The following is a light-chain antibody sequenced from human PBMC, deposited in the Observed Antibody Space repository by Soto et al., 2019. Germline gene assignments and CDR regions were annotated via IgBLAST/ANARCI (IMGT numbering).Light chain of an antibody. J-gene: IGKJ1*01. CDR1: QSISSW. Sequence: ESERTEGTYTLSASVGDGVTITCRASQSISSWLAWYQQKPGKAPKIMIYDASSLESGVPSRFSGSGSGTECTLTITSLPPDDVATYYCQQYKSYPWTLAQGTKVDIK. CDR3: QQYKSYPWT. V-gene: IGKV1-5*01. CDR2: DAS.